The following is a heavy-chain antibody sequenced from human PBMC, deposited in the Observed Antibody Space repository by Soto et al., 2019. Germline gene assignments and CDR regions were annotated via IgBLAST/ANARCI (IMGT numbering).Heavy chain of an antibody. D-gene: IGHD2-15*01. J-gene: IGHJ6*02. CDR1: GGSISSGDYY. CDR3: ARHWVAGYGMDV. CDR2: IHYSGST. V-gene: IGHV4-30-4*01. Sequence: PSETLSLTCTVSGGSISSGDYYWSWIRQPPGKGLEWIGYIHYSGSTYHNPSLKSRVTISVDTSKNQFSLKLTSVTAADTAVYYCARHWVAGYGMDVWGQGTTVTVSS.